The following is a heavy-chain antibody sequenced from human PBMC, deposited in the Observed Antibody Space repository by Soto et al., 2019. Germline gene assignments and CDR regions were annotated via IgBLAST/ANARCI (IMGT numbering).Heavy chain of an antibody. CDR1: GYTFIDYY. D-gene: IGHD3-22*01. J-gene: IGHJ4*02. CDR2: INPKSGGT. V-gene: IGHV1-2*02. Sequence: ASVKVSCKASGYTFIDYYMHWVRQAPGQGLEWMGWINPKSGGTNYAQKFQGRVTVTSDTSINTAHMELSRLKSDDMAIYYCARGPVVVSDWGQGTLVTVS. CDR3: ARGPVVVSD.